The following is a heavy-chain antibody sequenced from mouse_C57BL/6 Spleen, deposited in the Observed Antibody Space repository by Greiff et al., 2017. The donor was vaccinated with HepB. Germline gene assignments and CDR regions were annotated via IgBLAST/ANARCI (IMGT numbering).Heavy chain of an antibody. CDR2: IYPGDGDI. Sequence: VQLQQSGPELVKPGASVKISCKASGYAFSSSWMNWMKQRPGKGLEWIGRIYPGDGDINYNGKFKGKATLTADKSSSTAYMQLSSLTSEDSAVYFCARRGNYDAMDYWGQGTSVTVSS. CDR1: GYAFSSSW. V-gene: IGHV1-82*01. CDR3: ARRGNYDAMDY. J-gene: IGHJ4*01.